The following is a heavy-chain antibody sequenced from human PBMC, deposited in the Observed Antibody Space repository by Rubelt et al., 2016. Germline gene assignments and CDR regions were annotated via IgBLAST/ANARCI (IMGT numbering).Heavy chain of an antibody. CDR2: ISAYNGNT. Sequence: QVQLVQSGAEVKKPGASVKVSCKASGYTFTSYGISWVRQAPGQGLEWMGWISAYNGNTNYAQKLQGTVTMTTDTSTSTAYMELRSLRSDDTAVYYCARVEYYYDSSGYSDYWGQGTLVTVSS. CDR3: ARVEYYYDSSGYSDY. V-gene: IGHV1-18*01. D-gene: IGHD3-22*01. CDR1: GYTFTSYG. J-gene: IGHJ4*02.